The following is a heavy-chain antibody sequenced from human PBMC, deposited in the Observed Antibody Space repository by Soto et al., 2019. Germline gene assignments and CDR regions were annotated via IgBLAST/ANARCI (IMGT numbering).Heavy chain of an antibody. CDR2: ISGSGGST. CDR1: GFTFSSYA. V-gene: IGHV3-23*01. D-gene: IGHD1-26*01. CDR3: ARRGSGSSYAY. Sequence: EVQLLESGGGLVQPGGSLRLSCAASGFTFSSYAMRWVRQAPGKGLEWVSAISGSGGSTYYADSVKGRFTISRDNPKNTLYLQMNSLSAEDTAVYYCARRGSGSSYAYWGQGTLVTVSS. J-gene: IGHJ4*02.